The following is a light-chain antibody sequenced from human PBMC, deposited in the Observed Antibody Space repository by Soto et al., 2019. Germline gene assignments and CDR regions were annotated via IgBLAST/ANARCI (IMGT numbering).Light chain of an antibody. CDR3: QQYTGDSI. V-gene: IGKV1-5*01. CDR2: DAS. J-gene: IGKJ1*01. CDR1: QSISRW. Sequence: GDRVTITCRPSQSISRWLAWYQQKPGQAPKLLIYDASNLERGVPSRFSGSVSGPEFILTISSLQPDDFATYYCQQYTGDSIFGQGTKVDIK.